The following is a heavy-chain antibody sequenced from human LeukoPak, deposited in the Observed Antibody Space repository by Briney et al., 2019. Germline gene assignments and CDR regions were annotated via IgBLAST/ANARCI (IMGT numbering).Heavy chain of an antibody. CDR2: ISYDGSNK. Sequence: PGGSLRLSCAASGFTFSSYAMHWVRQGPGKGLEWVAVISYDGSNKYYADSVKGRFTISRDNSKNTLYLQMNSLRAEDTAVYYCVRVGYSSSWYSREYYYYYMDVWGKGTTVTVSS. CDR3: VRVGYSSSWYSREYYYYYMDV. D-gene: IGHD6-13*01. J-gene: IGHJ6*03. CDR1: GFTFSSYA. V-gene: IGHV3-30*01.